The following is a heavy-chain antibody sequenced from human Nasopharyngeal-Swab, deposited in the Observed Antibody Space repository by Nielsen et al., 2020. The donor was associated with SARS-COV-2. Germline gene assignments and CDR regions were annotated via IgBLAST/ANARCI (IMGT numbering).Heavy chain of an antibody. D-gene: IGHD2-15*01. CDR3: AKKDIVVVVAATVFDY. V-gene: IGHV3-23*01. J-gene: IGHJ4*02. CDR1: GFIYSSYA. CDR2: ISGSGGST. Sequence: GESLKISCAASGFIYSSYAMGWVRQASGKVLEWVSAISGSGGSTYYADSVKGRFTISRDNSKNTLYLQMNSMRAEDTAVYYCAKKDIVVVVAATVFDYWGQGTLVTVSS.